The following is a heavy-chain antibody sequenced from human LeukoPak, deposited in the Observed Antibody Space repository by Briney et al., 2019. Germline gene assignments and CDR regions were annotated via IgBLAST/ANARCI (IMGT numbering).Heavy chain of an antibody. CDR3: ASDYDRYYFDY. V-gene: IGHV1-46*01. D-gene: IGHD5-12*01. J-gene: IGHJ4*02. Sequence: GASVKVSCKASGGTFSSYAISWVRQAPGQGLEWMGIINPSGGSTSYAQKFQGRVTMTRDTSTSTVYMELSSLRSEDTAVYCCASDYDRYYFDYWGQGTLVTVSS. CDR2: INPSGGST. CDR1: GGTFSSYA.